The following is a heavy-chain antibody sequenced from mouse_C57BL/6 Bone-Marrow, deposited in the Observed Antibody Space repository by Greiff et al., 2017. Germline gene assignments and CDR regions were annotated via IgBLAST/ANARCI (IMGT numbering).Heavy chain of an antibody. J-gene: IGHJ2*01. CDR3: ARRGYYGLDY. Sequence: EVKLVESGGDLVKPGGSLKLSCAASGFTFSSYGMSWVRQTPDKRLEWVATISSGGSYTYYPDSVKGRFTISRDNDKNTLYLQMSSLKSEDTAMYYCARRGYYGLDYWGKGTTLTVSS. CDR1: GFTFSSYG. CDR2: ISSGGSYT. V-gene: IGHV5-6*02. D-gene: IGHD1-1*01.